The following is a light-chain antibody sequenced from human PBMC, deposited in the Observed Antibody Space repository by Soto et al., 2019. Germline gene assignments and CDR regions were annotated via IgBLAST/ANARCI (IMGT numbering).Light chain of an antibody. CDR1: SSNIGAGYD. CDR3: QSYDSSRRGSMV. V-gene: IGLV1-40*01. J-gene: IGLJ2*01. Sequence: QTVVTQPPSVSGAPGQRVTISCTGSSSNIGAGYDVHWYQQLPGTAPKLLIYGNSNRPSGVTDRFSGSKSGTSASLAITGLQAEDEADYYCQSYDSSRRGSMVFGGGTKLTVL. CDR2: GNS.